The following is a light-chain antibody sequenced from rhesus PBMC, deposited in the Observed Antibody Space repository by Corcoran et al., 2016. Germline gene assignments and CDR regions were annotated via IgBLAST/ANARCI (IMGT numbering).Light chain of an antibody. Sequence: SNDVTQPRSVSVSPGQTARITCGGDNIGSKVVQWYQQKPAQAPVLVIYRDSKRPSGIPERFSGSNSGNTATLTISGVEAGDEADYYCQVWDSSSDDVFGSGTKLTVL. CDR1: NIGSKV. CDR2: RDS. CDR3: QVWDSSSDDV. V-gene: IGLV3-29*01. J-gene: IGLJ6*01.